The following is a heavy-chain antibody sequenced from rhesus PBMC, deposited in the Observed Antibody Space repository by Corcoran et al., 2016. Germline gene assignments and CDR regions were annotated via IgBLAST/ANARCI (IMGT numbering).Heavy chain of an antibody. V-gene: IGHV4-127*01. D-gene: IGHD5-30*01. Sequence: QVQLQESGPGLVKPSETLSLTCAVSGSSISSGYGWSWLRQPPGKGLEWIGYSGGSSCSTNYNPSRKSRVTISKETYKNQFALKLSSVTAADTALYYCAREAGYSGYSSYWGQGVLVTVSS. CDR1: GSSISSGYG. CDR3: AREAGYSGYSSY. CDR2: SGGSSCST. J-gene: IGHJ4*01.